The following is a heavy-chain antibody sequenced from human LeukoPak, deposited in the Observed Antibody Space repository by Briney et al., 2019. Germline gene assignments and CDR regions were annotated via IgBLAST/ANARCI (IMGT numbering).Heavy chain of an antibody. D-gene: IGHD6-13*01. CDR2: INPNSGGT. Sequence: GASVKVSCKASGYTFTSYGISWVRQAPGQGLEWMGWINPNSGGTNYAQKFQGRVTMTRDTSISTAYMELSRLRSDDTAVYYCAREEQQLVLGSREGWFDPWGQGTLVTVSS. V-gene: IGHV1-2*02. CDR1: GYTFTSYG. J-gene: IGHJ5*02. CDR3: AREEQQLVLGSREGWFDP.